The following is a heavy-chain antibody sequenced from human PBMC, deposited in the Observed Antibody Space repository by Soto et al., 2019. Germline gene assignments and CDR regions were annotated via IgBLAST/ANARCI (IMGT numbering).Heavy chain of an antibody. Sequence: ASVKVSCKASGGTFSSYAISWVRQAPGQGLEWMGGIIPIFGTANYAQKFQGRVTITADESTSTAYMELSSLRSEDTAVYYCARRITIFGVVTDNWFDPWGQGTLVTVSS. J-gene: IGHJ5*02. V-gene: IGHV1-69*13. CDR3: ARRITIFGVVTDNWFDP. CDR1: GGTFSSYA. D-gene: IGHD3-3*01. CDR2: IIPIFGTA.